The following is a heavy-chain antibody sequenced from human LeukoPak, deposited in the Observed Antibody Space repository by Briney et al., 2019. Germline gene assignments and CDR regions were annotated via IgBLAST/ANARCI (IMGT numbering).Heavy chain of an antibody. CDR1: GFTFTTHS. CDR3: ARASEGQLWLHSTLGYYYYYMDV. Sequence: PGGSLRLSCAPSGFTFTTHSINWVRQAPGKGLEWVSSISSSSSYIYYADSVKGRFTISRDNAKNSLYLQMNSLRAEDTAVYYCARASEGQLWLHSTLGYYYYYMDVWGKGTTVTVSS. V-gene: IGHV3-21*01. J-gene: IGHJ6*03. D-gene: IGHD5-18*01. CDR2: ISSSSSYI.